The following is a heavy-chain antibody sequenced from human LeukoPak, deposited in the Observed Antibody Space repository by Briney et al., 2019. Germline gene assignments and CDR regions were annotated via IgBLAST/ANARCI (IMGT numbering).Heavy chain of an antibody. J-gene: IGHJ1*01. Sequence: GGSLRLSCAASGFTFNTYAMHWVRQAPGKGLEWVAVISYDGSEKYYADSVKGRFTISRDNSKNTLSLQMNSLRMEDTAVYYCVGLSDDGTSWFLYFHHWGQGILVTVSS. CDR3: VGLSDDGTSWFLYFHH. V-gene: IGHV3-30-3*01. D-gene: IGHD6-13*01. CDR1: GFTFNTYA. CDR2: ISYDGSEK.